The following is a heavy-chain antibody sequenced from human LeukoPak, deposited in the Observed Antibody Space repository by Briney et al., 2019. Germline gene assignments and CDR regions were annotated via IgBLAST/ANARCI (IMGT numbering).Heavy chain of an antibody. J-gene: IGHJ4*02. Sequence: PGGSLRLSCAASGFTVSSNYMSWVRQAPGKGLEWVSVIYSGGSTYYADSVKGRFTIFRHNSKNTLYLQMNSLRAEDTSVYYCAREFQSPSRDGYNWHFDYWGQGTLVTVSS. CDR3: AREFQSPSRDGYNWHFDY. D-gene: IGHD5-24*01. V-gene: IGHV3-53*04. CDR1: GFTVSSNY. CDR2: IYSGGST.